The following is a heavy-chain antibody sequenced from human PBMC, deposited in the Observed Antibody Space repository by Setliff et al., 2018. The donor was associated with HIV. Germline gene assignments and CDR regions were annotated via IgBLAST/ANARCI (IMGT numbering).Heavy chain of an antibody. V-gene: IGHV1-69*05. J-gene: IGHJ4*02. CDR3: ARKAGYCPHGGCWSPLDY. CDR2: IIPITGTI. CDR1: GDTFTGHA. Sequence: SVKVSCKISGDTFTGHAIVWVRQAPGQGLEWMGGIIPITGTIHFAQKFQDRITVTKDEYTGTVYMELSSLRAEDTAVYYCARKAGYCPHGGCWSPLDYWGQGTLVTVPQ. D-gene: IGHD2-8*01.